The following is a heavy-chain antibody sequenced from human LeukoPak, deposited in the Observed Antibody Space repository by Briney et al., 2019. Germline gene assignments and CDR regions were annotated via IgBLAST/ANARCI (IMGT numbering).Heavy chain of an antibody. CDR3: AATMVRGVHTHFDY. V-gene: IGHV4-59*08. CDR1: GGSITNSY. Sequence: SETLSLTCTVPGGSITNSYWSWIRPPPGKGLEWIGYVYYSGSTNYNPSLKSRVTISVDTSKNQFSLKLSSVTAADTAVYYCAATMVRGVHTHFDYWGQGTLVTVSS. CDR2: VYYSGST. J-gene: IGHJ4*02. D-gene: IGHD3-10*01.